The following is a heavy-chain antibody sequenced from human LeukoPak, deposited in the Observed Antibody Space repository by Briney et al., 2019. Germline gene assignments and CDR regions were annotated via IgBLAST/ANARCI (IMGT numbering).Heavy chain of an antibody. D-gene: IGHD1-7*01. J-gene: IGHJ4*02. CDR2: IHPASANT. CDR3: ARDLRPANL. CDR1: GYTFTEHF. Sequence: ASVKVSCKASGYTFTEHFIHWVRQAPGQGLQYMGWIHPASANTVYAQMFHGRVTLTRDTPATTTYIELSGLRSDDTAVYYCARDLRPANLWGQGTLVTVSS. V-gene: IGHV1-2*02.